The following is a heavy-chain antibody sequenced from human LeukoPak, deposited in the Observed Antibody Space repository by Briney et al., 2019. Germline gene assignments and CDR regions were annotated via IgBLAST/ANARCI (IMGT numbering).Heavy chain of an antibody. Sequence: PSETLSLTCAVYGGSFSGYYWSWIRQPPGKGLEWIGEINHSGSTNYNPSLKSRVTISVDTSKNQFSLKLSSVTAADTAVYYCARHPYSSSWNYYYYYMDVWGKGTTVTISS. J-gene: IGHJ6*03. CDR3: ARHPYSSSWNYYYYYMDV. D-gene: IGHD6-13*01. V-gene: IGHV4-34*01. CDR2: INHSGST. CDR1: GGSFSGYY.